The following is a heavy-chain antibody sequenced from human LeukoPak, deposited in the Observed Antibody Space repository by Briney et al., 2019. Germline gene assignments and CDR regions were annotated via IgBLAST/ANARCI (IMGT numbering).Heavy chain of an antibody. CDR1: GYTSTSYS. D-gene: IGHD3-10*01. CDR3: ARHYYGSGSSGQNDY. CDR2: IYPADSDI. J-gene: IGHJ4*02. V-gene: IGHV5-51*01. Sequence: GESLNISCKGSGYTSTSYSIAWLRQIPGKGLEGLDIIYPADSDIRYSPTSQGQLTISADKSIRTAYLQWSSLKASDTAMYYCARHYYGSGSSGQNDYWGQGTLVTVSS.